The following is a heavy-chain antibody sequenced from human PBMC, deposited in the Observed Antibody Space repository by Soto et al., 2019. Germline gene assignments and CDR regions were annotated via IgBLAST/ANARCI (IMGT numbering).Heavy chain of an antibody. J-gene: IGHJ4*02. D-gene: IGHD6-6*01. CDR2: IGRSGETI. Sequence: GGSLRLSCVGSGFTFSSFEMNWVRQTPGKGLEWLSYIGRSGETIYYADSVKGRFTISRDNAKSSLFLQMTGLRDEDTGIYYCARDSRGGAARRPTFYYWGRGTLVTVSS. CDR1: GFTFSSFE. V-gene: IGHV3-48*03. CDR3: ARDSRGGAARRPTFYY.